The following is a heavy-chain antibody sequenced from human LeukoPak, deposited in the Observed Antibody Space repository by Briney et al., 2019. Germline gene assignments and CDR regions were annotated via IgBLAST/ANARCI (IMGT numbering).Heavy chain of an antibody. CDR3: ARGSSGSYSADY. J-gene: IGHJ4*02. V-gene: IGHV4-59*01. CDR1: GGSISSYY. Sequence: SETLSLTCTVSGGSISSYYWSWIRQPPGKGLEWIGYIYYSGSTNYNPSLKSRVTISVDTSKNQFSLKLSSVTAADTAVYYCARGSSGSYSADYWGQGTLVTVSS. CDR2: IYYSGST. D-gene: IGHD3-10*01.